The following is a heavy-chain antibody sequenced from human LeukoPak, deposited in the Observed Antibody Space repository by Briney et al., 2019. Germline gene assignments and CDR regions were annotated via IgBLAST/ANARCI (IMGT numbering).Heavy chain of an antibody. Sequence: GGSLRLSCAASGFTFSSYSMNWVRQAPGKGLEWVSSISSSSAYIYYADSMKGRFTISRDNAKNSLFLQMNSLRAEDTAVYYCARTVTDAFDIWGQGTMVTVSS. CDR2: ISSSSAYI. D-gene: IGHD3-16*02. V-gene: IGHV3-21*01. CDR3: ARTVTDAFDI. CDR1: GFTFSSYS. J-gene: IGHJ3*02.